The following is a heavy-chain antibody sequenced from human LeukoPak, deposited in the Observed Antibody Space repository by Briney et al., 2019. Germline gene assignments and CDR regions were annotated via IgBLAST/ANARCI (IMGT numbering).Heavy chain of an antibody. J-gene: IGHJ4*02. Sequence: ASVKVSCKASGGTFSSYAISWVRQAPGQGLEWMGGIIPIFGTANYAQKFQGRVTITADKSTSTACMELSSLRSEDTAVYYCARDHIVATIGLGAFDYWGQGTLVTVSS. D-gene: IGHD5-12*01. CDR2: IIPIFGTA. CDR1: GGTFSSYA. CDR3: ARDHIVATIGLGAFDY. V-gene: IGHV1-69*06.